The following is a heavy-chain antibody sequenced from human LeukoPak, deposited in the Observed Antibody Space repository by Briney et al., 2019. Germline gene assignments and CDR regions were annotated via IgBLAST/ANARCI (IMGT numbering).Heavy chain of an antibody. CDR3: ARESGELVYYFDY. J-gene: IGHJ4*02. CDR1: GYTFTSYA. CDR2: INAGNGNT. Sequence: ASVKVSRKASGYTFTSYAMHWVRQAPGQRLEWMGWINAGNGNTKYSQKFQGRVTITRDTSASTAYMELNSLRSEDTAVYYCARESGELVYYFDYWGQGTLVTVSS. V-gene: IGHV1-3*01. D-gene: IGHD1-26*01.